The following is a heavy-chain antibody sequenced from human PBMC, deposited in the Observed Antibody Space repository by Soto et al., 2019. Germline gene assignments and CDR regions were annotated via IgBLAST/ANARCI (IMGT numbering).Heavy chain of an antibody. CDR3: TTDDGVVVAATFPDYYYYYMDV. CDR2: IKSKTDGGTT. J-gene: IGHJ6*03. Sequence: GSLRLSCAASGFTFSNAWMNWVRQAPGKGLEWVGRIKSKTDGGTTDYAAPVKGRFTISRDDSKNTLYLQMNSLKTEDTAVYYCTTDDGVVVAATFPDYYYYYMDVWGKGTTVTVSS. V-gene: IGHV3-15*07. D-gene: IGHD2-15*01. CDR1: GFTFSNAW.